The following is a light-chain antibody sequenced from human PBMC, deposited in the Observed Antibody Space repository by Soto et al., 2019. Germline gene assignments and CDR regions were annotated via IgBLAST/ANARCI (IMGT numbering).Light chain of an antibody. Sequence: QSVLTQPPSVSGAPGQRVTISCTGSSSNIGTGHDVHWYQQLPGTAPKLLIYSNSNRPSGVPDRFSGSKSGTSASLAITGLQSEDEADYYCPSYDSSLSGSVFGGGTKLTVL. V-gene: IGLV1-40*01. CDR3: PSYDSSLSGSV. CDR1: SSNIGTGHD. J-gene: IGLJ2*01. CDR2: SNS.